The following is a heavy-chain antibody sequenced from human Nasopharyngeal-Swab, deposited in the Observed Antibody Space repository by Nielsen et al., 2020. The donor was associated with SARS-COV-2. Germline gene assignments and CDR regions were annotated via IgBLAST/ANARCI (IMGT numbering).Heavy chain of an antibody. CDR3: TTGTVHDYGDPQASHYYYYGMDV. J-gene: IGHJ6*02. D-gene: IGHD4-17*01. V-gene: IGHV3-15*08. Sequence: WIRQPPGKGLEWVGFIRSKAYGGTTEYAASVKGRFTISRDDSKNTLCLQMNSLKTEDTAVYYCTTGTVHDYGDPQASHYYYYGMDVWGQGTTVTVSS. CDR2: IRSKAYGGTT.